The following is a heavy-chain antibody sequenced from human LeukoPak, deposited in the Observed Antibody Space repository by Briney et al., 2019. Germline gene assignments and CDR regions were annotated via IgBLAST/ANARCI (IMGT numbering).Heavy chain of an antibody. CDR3: ARDVVVTASPDAFDI. CDR2: ISNSGTT. CDR1: GDSVSSGGYY. Sequence: ASQTLSLTCTVSGDSVSSGGYYWTWIRQHPGKGLEWIGYISNSGTTSYNPSLESRVSISVDTSNNQFSLRLNSVTAADTAVYYCARDVVVTASPDAFDIWGQGTMVTVSS. V-gene: IGHV4-31*03. J-gene: IGHJ3*02. D-gene: IGHD2-21*02.